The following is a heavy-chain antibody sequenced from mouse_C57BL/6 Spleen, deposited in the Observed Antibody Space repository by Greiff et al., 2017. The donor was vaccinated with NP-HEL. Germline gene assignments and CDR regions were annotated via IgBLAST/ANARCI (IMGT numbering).Heavy chain of an antibody. CDR3: TRDRGSSYWYFDV. V-gene: IGHV5-9-1*02. CDR2: ISSGGDYI. CDR1: GFTFSSYA. Sequence: EVKLVESGEGLVKPGGSLKLSCAASGFTFSSYAMSWVRQTPEKRLEWVAYISSGGDYIYYADTVKGRFTISRDNARKTLYLQMSSLKSEDTAMYYCTRDRGSSYWYFDVWGTGTTVTVSS. D-gene: IGHD1-1*01. J-gene: IGHJ1*03.